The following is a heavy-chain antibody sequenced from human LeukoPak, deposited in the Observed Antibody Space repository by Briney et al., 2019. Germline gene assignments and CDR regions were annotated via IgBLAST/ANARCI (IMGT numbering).Heavy chain of an antibody. D-gene: IGHD3-22*01. CDR2: IDWDDDK. CDR3: ARVGYYYDSSGYHYFYYFDY. Sequence: SGPTLANPTQTLTLTCTFSGFSLSTSGMSVTWIRQPPGKALEWLARIDWDDDKYYSTSLKTRLTISKDTSKKQVVLTMTNMDPVDTAMYYCARVGYYYDSSGYHYFYYFDYWGQGTLVTVSS. J-gene: IGHJ4*02. V-gene: IGHV2-70*11. CDR1: GFSLSTSGMS.